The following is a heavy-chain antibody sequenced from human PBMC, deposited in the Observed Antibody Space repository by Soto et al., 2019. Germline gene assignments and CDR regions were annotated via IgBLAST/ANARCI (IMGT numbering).Heavy chain of an antibody. CDR2: IRYDGSNI. CDR3: ARDGVGGTVLFGYLDY. D-gene: IGHD1-26*01. J-gene: IGHJ4*02. CDR1: GSSFSGYG. Sequence: QVQLVESGGCVVQPGRSLRLSYVVSGSSFSGYGMHWVSQAPGKGMEWVAIIRYDGSNIYYADSVRGGFAISRDNSKNTLYMQMDGLRDENTAVYYCARDGVGGTVLFGYLDYWGQGALVIVSS. V-gene: IGHV3-33*01.